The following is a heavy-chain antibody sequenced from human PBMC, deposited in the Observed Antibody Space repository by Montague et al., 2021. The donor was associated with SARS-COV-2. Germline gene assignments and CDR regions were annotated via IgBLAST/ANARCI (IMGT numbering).Heavy chain of an antibody. CDR3: ARHSYRTFDF. Sequence: AISGDSVSPYGVAWDWIRQSPSRGLEWLGMTIYTGSAWYNEYAESVKGRITINPDTPKNQFSLHLTSVTPEDTAVYYCARHSYRTFDFWGQGTLVTVSS. V-gene: IGHV6-1*01. CDR1: GDSVSPYGVA. J-gene: IGHJ4*02. CDR2: TIYTGSAWYN. D-gene: IGHD3-10*01.